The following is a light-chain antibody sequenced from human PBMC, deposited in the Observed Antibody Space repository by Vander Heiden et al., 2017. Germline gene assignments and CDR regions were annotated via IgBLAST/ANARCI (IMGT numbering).Light chain of an antibody. CDR2: DNN. CDR1: SSNIGSTY. Sequence: QSVLKQPPSVSAPPGQKVTISCSGSSSNIGSTYVSWYQQLPGTAPKLLIYDNNKRPSGIPDRFSGSKSGTSATLGITGVQTGDEADYYCGTWDTSLSVVVFGGGTKLTFL. V-gene: IGLV1-51*01. CDR3: GTWDTSLSVVV. J-gene: IGLJ2*01.